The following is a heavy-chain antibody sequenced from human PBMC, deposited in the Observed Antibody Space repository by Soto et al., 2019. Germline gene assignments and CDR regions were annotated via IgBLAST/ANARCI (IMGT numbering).Heavy chain of an antibody. CDR1: GFTFSDES. CDR2: ISSSGSPI. CDR3: ARQTPLASVDY. D-gene: IGHD3-16*01. Sequence: PGGSLRLSCAASGFTFSDESMNWVRQAPGKGLEWISHISSSGSPIRYADSVRGRFTISRDNAKNILYLQMDSLRDEDTAVYYCARQTPLASVDYWGQGTLDTVSS. J-gene: IGHJ4*02. V-gene: IGHV3-48*02.